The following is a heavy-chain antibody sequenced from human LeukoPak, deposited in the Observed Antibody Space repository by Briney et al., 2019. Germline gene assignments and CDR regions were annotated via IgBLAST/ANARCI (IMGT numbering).Heavy chain of an antibody. CDR1: GGSISSYY. CDR3: ARAGTAHNWFDP. J-gene: IGHJ5*02. Sequence: SETLSLTCTVSGGSISSYYWSWIRQPPGKGLEWIGYIYYSGSTNYNPSIKSRVTISVDTSKNQFSLKLSSVTAADTAVYYCARAGTAHNWFDPWGQGTLVTVSS. V-gene: IGHV4-59*01. CDR2: IYYSGST. D-gene: IGHD5-18*01.